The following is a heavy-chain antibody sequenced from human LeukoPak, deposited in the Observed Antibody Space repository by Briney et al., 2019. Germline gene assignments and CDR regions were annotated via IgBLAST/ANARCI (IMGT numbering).Heavy chain of an antibody. J-gene: IGHJ4*02. Sequence: SETLSLTCAVSGYSISSGYYWGWIRQPPGKGLEWIGSIYHSGSTYYNPSLKSRVTISVDTSKNQFSLKLSSVTAADTAVYYCATRSGYYTRDYWGQGTLVTVSS. D-gene: IGHD3-22*01. V-gene: IGHV4-38-2*01. CDR2: IYHSGST. CDR1: GYSISSGYY. CDR3: ATRSGYYTRDY.